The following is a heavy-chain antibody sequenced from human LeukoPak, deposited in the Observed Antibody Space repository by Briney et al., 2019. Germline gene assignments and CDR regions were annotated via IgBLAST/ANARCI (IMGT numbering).Heavy chain of an antibody. CDR2: ISSSGSTI. V-gene: IGHV3-48*03. CDR1: GFTFSSYE. CDR3: ARDGWYSGSYSYFQH. Sequence: GGSLRLSCAASGFTFSSYEMNWVRQVPGKGLEWVSYISSSGSTIYYADSVKGRFTISRDNAKNSLYLQMNSLRAEDTAVYYCARDGWYSGSYSYFQHWGQGTLVTVSS. J-gene: IGHJ1*01. D-gene: IGHD1-26*01.